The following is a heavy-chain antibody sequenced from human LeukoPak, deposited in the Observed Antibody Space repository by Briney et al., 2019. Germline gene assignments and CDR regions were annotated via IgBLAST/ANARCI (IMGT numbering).Heavy chain of an antibody. D-gene: IGHD3-3*01. CDR3: ATDRGWRTSGYYLYYFEY. J-gene: IGHJ4*02. Sequence: PGGSLRLSCPASGFIFTNYFMSWVRQAPGKGLEWVASIKHDGSEKYYVDSVRGRFTISRDNTMNSLYLQMSSLRAEDTAVYYCATDRGWRTSGYYLYYFEYWGQGTLVTYSS. V-gene: IGHV3-7*01. CDR1: GFIFTNYF. CDR2: IKHDGSEK.